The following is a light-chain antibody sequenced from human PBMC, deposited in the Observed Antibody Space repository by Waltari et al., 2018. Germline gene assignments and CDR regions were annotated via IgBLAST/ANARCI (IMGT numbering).Light chain of an antibody. J-gene: IGKJ4*01. CDR3: QQGSVLPLT. Sequence: EIVLTQSPATLSLSAGERATLSCRASQSVFNYLAWYQQKPGQAPRLRIYDTSKRATSIPARFSGSGSGTDFTLTISNLEAEDFALYFCQQGSVLPLTFGGGTKVDIK. V-gene: IGKV3-11*01. CDR2: DTS. CDR1: QSVFNY.